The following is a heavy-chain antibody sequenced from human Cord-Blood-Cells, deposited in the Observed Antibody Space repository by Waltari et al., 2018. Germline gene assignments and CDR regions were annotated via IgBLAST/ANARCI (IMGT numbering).Heavy chain of an antibody. CDR1: GYTFTSYD. CDR3: ARVWSINHYYYGMDV. V-gene: IGHV1-8*01. CDR2: MNPNSGNT. D-gene: IGHD2-8*02. J-gene: IGHJ6*02. Sequence: QVQLVQSGAEVKKPGASVKVSCKASGYTFTSYDINWVRPATGQGLEWMGWMNPNSGNTGYAQKFQGRVTMTRNTSISTAYMELSSLRSEDTAVYYCARVWSINHYYYGMDVWGQGTTVTVSS.